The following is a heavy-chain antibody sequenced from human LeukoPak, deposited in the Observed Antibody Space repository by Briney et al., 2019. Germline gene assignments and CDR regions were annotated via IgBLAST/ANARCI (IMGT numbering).Heavy chain of an antibody. J-gene: IGHJ4*02. CDR2: IVLIFGTA. D-gene: IGHD2-2*01. CDR3: ASQNPIVVVPAAKGHFFDY. Sequence: GASVKVSCKASGGTFSSYAFSWVRQAPGQGLEWMGGIVLIFGTANYAQKFQGRVTITADESTSTAYMELSSLRSGDTAVYYCASQNPIVVVPAAKGHFFDYWGQGTLVTVSS. V-gene: IGHV1-69*13. CDR1: GGTFSSYA.